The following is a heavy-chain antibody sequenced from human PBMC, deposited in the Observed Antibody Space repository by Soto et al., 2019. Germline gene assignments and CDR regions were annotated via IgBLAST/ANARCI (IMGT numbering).Heavy chain of an antibody. D-gene: IGHD5-18*01. CDR1: GFTFSSYG. J-gene: IGHJ4*02. CDR2: ISYDGSNK. V-gene: IGHV3-30*18. CDR3: AKGSDVDTAMVDY. Sequence: QVQLVETGGGVVQPGRSLRLSCAAAGFTFSSYGMHWVRQAPGKGREWVAVISYDGSNKYYADSVKGRFTISRDNSKNTLYLQMNSLRAEDTAVYYCAKGSDVDTAMVDYWGQGTLVTVSS.